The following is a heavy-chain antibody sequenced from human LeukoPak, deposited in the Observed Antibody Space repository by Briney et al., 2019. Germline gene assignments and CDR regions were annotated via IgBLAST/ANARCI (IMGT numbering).Heavy chain of an antibody. D-gene: IGHD2-15*01. V-gene: IGHV3-11*01. CDR2: ISTSGSTT. CDR1: GFTFSDYY. Sequence: GGSLRLSCAASGFTFSDYYMSWIRQAPGKGLEWVSYISTSGSTTYYADSVKGRFTISRDNAKKSLHLQMNSLRAEDTAVYYCARFGCRGGSCYSYDAFDIWGQGTMVTVSS. CDR3: ARFGCRGGSCYSYDAFDI. J-gene: IGHJ3*02.